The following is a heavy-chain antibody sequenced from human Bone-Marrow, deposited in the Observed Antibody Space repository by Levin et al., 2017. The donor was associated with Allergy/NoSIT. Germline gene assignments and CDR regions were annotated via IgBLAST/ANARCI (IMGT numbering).Heavy chain of an antibody. CDR2: ISYDGSNK. CDR3: AREYYGDYALDY. J-gene: IGHJ4*02. Sequence: GGSLRLSCAASGFTFSSYAMHWVRQAPGKGLEWVAVISYDGSNKYYADSVKGRFTISRDNSKNTLYLQMNSLRAEDTAVYYCAREYYGDYALDYWGQGTLVTVSS. CDR1: GFTFSSYA. D-gene: IGHD4-17*01. V-gene: IGHV3-30*04.